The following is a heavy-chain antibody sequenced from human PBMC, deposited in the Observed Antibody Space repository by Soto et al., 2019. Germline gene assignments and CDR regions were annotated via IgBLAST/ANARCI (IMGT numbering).Heavy chain of an antibody. CDR1: GYTFTGYY. CDR2: INPNSGGT. D-gene: IGHD2-15*01. V-gene: IGHV1-2*02. CDR3: ARGYCSGGSCFFDY. J-gene: IGHJ4*02. Sequence: QVQLVQSGAEVKKPGASVKVSCKASGYTFTGYYMHWVRQAPGQGLEWMGWINPNSGGTNCAQKFQGGVTXXRXTXXSTAYMGLSRLRPDDTAVYYCARGYCSGGSCFFDYWGQGTLVTVSS.